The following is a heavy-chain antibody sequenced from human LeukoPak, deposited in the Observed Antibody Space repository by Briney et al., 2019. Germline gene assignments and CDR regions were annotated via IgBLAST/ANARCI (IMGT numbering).Heavy chain of an antibody. CDR2: INSDGSST. Sequence: GGSLRLSCAASGFTFSSYWMHWVRQAPGKGLVWVSRINSDGSSTSYADSVKGRFTISRDNAKNTLYLQMNSLRAEDTAVYYCARAYSGSYFPDHWGQGTLVIVSS. CDR3: ARAYSGSYFPDH. D-gene: IGHD1-26*01. J-gene: IGHJ5*02. V-gene: IGHV3-74*01. CDR1: GFTFSSYW.